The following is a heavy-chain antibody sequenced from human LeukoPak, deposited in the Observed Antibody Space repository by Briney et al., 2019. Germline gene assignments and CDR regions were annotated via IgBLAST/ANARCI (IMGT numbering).Heavy chain of an antibody. CDR1: GYTFTSYG. CDR2: ISAYNGNT. CDR3: ARDQSYPFFDWSHYFDY. V-gene: IGHV1-18*01. D-gene: IGHD3-9*01. J-gene: IGHJ4*02. Sequence: ASVKVSCKASGYTFTSYGISWVRQAPGQGLEWMGWISAYNGNTNYAQKLQGRVTMTTDTSTSTAYMELRSLRSDDTAVYYCARDQSYPFFDWSHYFDYWGQGTLVTVSS.